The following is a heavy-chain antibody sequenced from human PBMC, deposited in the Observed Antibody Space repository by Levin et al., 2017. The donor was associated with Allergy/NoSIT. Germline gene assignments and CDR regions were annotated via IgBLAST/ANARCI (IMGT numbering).Heavy chain of an antibody. D-gene: IGHD5-24*01. CDR1: GGSISSYY. V-gene: IGHV4-59*01. Sequence: SQTLSLTCTVSGGSISSYYWSWIRQPPGKGLEWIGYIYYSGSTNYNPSLKSRVTISVHTSKNQFSLKLSSVTAADTAVYYCARVGDGYFDYWGQGTLVTVSS. J-gene: IGHJ4*02. CDR2: IYYSGST. CDR3: ARVGDGYFDY.